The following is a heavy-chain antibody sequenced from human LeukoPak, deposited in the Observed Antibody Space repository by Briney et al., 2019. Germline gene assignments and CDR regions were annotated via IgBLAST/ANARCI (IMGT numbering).Heavy chain of an antibody. J-gene: IGHJ2*01. V-gene: IGHV3-13*01. D-gene: IGHD4-17*01. CDR1: GLSFSSYD. Sequence: HAGRSLRLSCAPSGLSFSSYDIHWVRQATRKGLEWVSAIGTKGDTYYPDAVRSRFTISRENGKNSLYLQMNSLRAGDTAVYYCAREMSDTVTWGWYFDLWGRGTLVTVSS. CDR2: IGTKGDT. CDR3: AREMSDTVTWGWYFDL.